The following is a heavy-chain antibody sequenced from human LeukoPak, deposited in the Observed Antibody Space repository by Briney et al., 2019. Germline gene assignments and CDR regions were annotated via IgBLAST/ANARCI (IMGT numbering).Heavy chain of an antibody. J-gene: IGHJ3*02. CDR3: ARGPHYYDSSGYRDAFDI. CDR1: GFTFDDYG. V-gene: IGHV3-20*04. CDR2: INWNGGST. Sequence: GGSLRLSCAASGFTFDDYGMSWVRHAPGKGLEWVSGINWNGGSTGYADSVKGRFTISRDNAKNSLYLQMNSLRAEDTALYYCARGPHYYDSSGYRDAFDIWGQGTMVTVSS. D-gene: IGHD3-22*01.